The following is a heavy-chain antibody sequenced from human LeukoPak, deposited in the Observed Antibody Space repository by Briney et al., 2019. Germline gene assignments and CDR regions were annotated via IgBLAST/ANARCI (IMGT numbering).Heavy chain of an antibody. V-gene: IGHV4-39*01. Sequence: SETLSLTCTVSGGSISSSSYYWGWIRQPPGKGLEWIGSINYSGSTYYNPSLKSRVTISVDTSKNQFSLKLSSVTAADTAVFYCTSGCSYDLFDYWGQGTLVTVSS. CDR1: GGSISSSSYY. D-gene: IGHD5-18*01. CDR2: INYSGST. CDR3: TSGCSYDLFDY. J-gene: IGHJ4*02.